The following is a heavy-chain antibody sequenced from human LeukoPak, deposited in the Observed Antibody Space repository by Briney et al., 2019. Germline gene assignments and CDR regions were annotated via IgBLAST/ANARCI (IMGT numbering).Heavy chain of an antibody. CDR1: GFTFSSYA. Sequence: GGSLRLSCAASGFTFSSYAMSWVRQAPGKGLEWVSAISSSGGSTYYADSVKGRFTISRDNSKNTLYLRMNSLRAEDTAVYYCAKDVVVAAANWFDPWGQGTLVTVSS. CDR2: ISSSGGST. D-gene: IGHD2-15*01. J-gene: IGHJ5*02. CDR3: AKDVVVAAANWFDP. V-gene: IGHV3-23*01.